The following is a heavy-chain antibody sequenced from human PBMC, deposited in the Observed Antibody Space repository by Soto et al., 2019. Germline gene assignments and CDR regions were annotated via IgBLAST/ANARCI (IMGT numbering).Heavy chain of an antibody. CDR1: GVSLSTSGVG. J-gene: IGHJ4*02. V-gene: IGHV2-5*02. CDR3: AHSRALYYGYDYKMGPAFDY. CDR2: IYWDDDK. Sequence: QITLKESGPTLVKPTQTLTLTCTFSGVSLSTSGVGVGWIRQPPGEALVWLALIYWDDDKRYSPSLKSRLTNTKDTSKNHVVPTMTNMDPVDTATYYCAHSRALYYGYDYKMGPAFDYWGQGTLVTVSS. D-gene: IGHD5-12*01.